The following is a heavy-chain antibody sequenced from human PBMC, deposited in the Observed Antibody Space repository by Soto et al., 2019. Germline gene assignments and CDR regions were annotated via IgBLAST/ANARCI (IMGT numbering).Heavy chain of an antibody. V-gene: IGHV3-23*01. CDR1: GFTFSSYA. D-gene: IGHD3-3*01. CDR2: ISGSGGST. Sequence: PWGSLRLSCAASGFTFSSYAMSWVRQAPGKGLEWVSAISGSGGSTYYADSVKGRFTISRDNSKNTLYLQMNSLRAEDTAVYYCAKGSSLLTYYDFWSGRIGDYWGQGTLVTVSS. J-gene: IGHJ4*02. CDR3: AKGSSLLTYYDFWSGRIGDY.